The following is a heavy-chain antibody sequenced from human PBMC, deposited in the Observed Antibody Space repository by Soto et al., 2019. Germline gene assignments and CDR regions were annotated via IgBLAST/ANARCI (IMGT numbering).Heavy chain of an antibody. D-gene: IGHD4-17*01. CDR3: ASPTSDGDYDSAAFDI. J-gene: IGHJ3*02. V-gene: IGHV4-39*01. Sequence: TEALSVTCTFSVGSISSSSYYWGWIRQPPGKGLEWIGSIYYSGSTYYNPSLKSRVTISVDTSKNQFSLKLSSVTAADTAVYYCASPTSDGDYDSAAFDIWGQGTMVTVSS. CDR1: VGSISSSSYY. CDR2: IYYSGST.